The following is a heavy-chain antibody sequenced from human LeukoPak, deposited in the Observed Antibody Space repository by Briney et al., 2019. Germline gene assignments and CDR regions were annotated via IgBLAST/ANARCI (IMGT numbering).Heavy chain of an antibody. CDR2: IYWNDDL. J-gene: IGHJ3*02. Sequence: SGPTLVNPTQTLTLTCTFSGFSLSTRGLGVGWIRQPPGKALEWLVLIYWNDDLRYSPSLKSRLTLTKDTSKSQVVLTLTNMDPVDTATYYCARAADGYNSDAFDIWGQGTMVTVSS. D-gene: IGHD5-24*01. V-gene: IGHV2-5*01. CDR1: GFSLSTRGLG. CDR3: ARAADGYNSDAFDI.